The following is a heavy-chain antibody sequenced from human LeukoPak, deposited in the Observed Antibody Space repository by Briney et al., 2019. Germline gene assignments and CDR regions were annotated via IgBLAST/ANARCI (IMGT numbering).Heavy chain of an antibody. J-gene: IGHJ4*02. V-gene: IGHV3-21*01. CDR3: ASHQVLWFGELLGPFDY. Sequence: PGGSLRLSCAASGFTFSSYEMNWVRQAPGEGLEWVSSISSSSSYIYYADSVKGRFTISRDNAKNSLYLQMNSLRAEDTAVYYCASHQVLWFGELLGPFDYWGQGTLVTVSS. CDR2: ISSSSSYI. CDR1: GFTFSSYE. D-gene: IGHD3-10*01.